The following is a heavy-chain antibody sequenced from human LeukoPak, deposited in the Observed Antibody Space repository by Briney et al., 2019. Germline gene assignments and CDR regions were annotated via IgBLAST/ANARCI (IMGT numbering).Heavy chain of an antibody. D-gene: IGHD4-17*01. J-gene: IGHJ4*02. Sequence: PGGSLRLSCAASGFTFSDYYMSWIRQAPGKGLEWVSYISTSSSYTNYADSVKGRFTISRDNAKNSLSLQMNSLRAEDTAVYYCARARGMDDYGDYRIKWGQGTLVTVSS. V-gene: IGHV3-11*06. CDR1: GFTFSDYY. CDR2: ISTSSSYT. CDR3: ARARGMDDYGDYRIK.